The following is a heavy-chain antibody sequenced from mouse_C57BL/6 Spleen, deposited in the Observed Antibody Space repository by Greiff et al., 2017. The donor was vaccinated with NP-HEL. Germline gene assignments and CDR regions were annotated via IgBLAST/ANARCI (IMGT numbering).Heavy chain of an antibody. D-gene: IGHD2-1*01. CDR1: GYTFTSYN. V-gene: IGHV1-12*01. Sequence: LQQSGAELVRPGASVKMSCKASGYTFTSYNMHWVKQTPRQGLEWIGAIYPGNGDTSYNQKFKGKATLTVDKSNSTAYMQLSSLTSEDSAIYFGARSEGIYYGLDYWGQGTTLTVSS. CDR2: IYPGNGDT. J-gene: IGHJ2*01. CDR3: ARSEGIYYGLDY.